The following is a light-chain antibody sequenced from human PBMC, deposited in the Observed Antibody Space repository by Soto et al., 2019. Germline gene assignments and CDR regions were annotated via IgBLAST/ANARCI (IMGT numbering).Light chain of an antibody. V-gene: IGLV2-8*01. CDR2: EVS. CDR1: SSDVGGYNY. CDR3: SSYAGSVYV. J-gene: IGLJ1*01. Sequence: QSVLTQPPSASGFPGQSVTISCTGTSSDVGGYNYVSWYQQHPGKAPKLMIYEVSKRPSGVPDRFSGSKSGNTASLTVSGLQAEGEADYYCSSYAGSVYVFGTGTKVTVL.